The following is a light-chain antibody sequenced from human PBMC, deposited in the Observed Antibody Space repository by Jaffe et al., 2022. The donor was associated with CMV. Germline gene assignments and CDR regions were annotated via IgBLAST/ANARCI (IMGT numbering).Light chain of an antibody. CDR1: SSNIATNY. V-gene: IGLV1-47*01. J-gene: IGLJ3*02. CDR2: SNN. Sequence: QSVVTQPPSVSGTPGQRVTISCSGGSSNIATNYVYWYQQLPGTAPKLLIYSNNQRPSGVPDRFSGSKSGTSASLAISGLRSEDEADYYCVTWDDNLSVSGWVFGGGTKLTVL. CDR3: VTWDDNLSVSGWV.